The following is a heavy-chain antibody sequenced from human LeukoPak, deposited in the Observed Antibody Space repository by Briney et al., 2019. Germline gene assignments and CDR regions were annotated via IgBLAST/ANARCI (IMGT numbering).Heavy chain of an antibody. V-gene: IGHV3-33*01. D-gene: IGHD6-19*01. Sequence: PGVSLRLSCAASGFTFSSSDMHWVRQAPGKGLEWVAVIWYDGSNTYFAASVKGRFTISRDNSKNTLYLQMNSLRAEDTAVYYCARERYTSAWYFDSWGQGTLVTVSS. CDR3: ARERYTSAWYFDS. CDR2: IWYDGSNT. CDR1: GFTFSSSD. J-gene: IGHJ4*02.